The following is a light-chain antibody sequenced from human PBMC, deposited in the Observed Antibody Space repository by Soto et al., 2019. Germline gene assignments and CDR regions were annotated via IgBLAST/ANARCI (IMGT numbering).Light chain of an antibody. CDR1: QSVYSN. V-gene: IGKV3-15*01. J-gene: IGKJ3*01. CDR3: QQCNNWPLT. Sequence: EIVMTQSPATLSVSPGERATLSCRASQSVYSNLAWYQQKPGQAPRLLIYGASTRATGIPARFSGFGSGTDFTLTISSLQSEDFAVYYCQQCNNWPLTFGPGT. CDR2: GAS.